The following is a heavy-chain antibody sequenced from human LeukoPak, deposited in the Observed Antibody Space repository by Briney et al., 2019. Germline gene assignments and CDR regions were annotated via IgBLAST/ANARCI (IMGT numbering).Heavy chain of an antibody. D-gene: IGHD3-22*01. V-gene: IGHV4-39*02. CDR3: ARDYYDSSGYYPNFDY. CDR2: IYYSGST. Sequence: PSETLSLTCTVSGGSISSSSYCWGWIRQPPGKGLEWIGSIYYSGSTYYNPSLKSRATISVDTSKNQFSLKLSSVTAADTAVYYCARDYYDSSGYYPNFDYWGQGTLVTVSS. J-gene: IGHJ4*02. CDR1: GGSISSSSYC.